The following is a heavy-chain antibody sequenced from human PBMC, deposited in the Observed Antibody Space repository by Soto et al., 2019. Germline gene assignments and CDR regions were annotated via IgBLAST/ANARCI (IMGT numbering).Heavy chain of an antibody. CDR2: ISSSSSYI. V-gene: IGHV3-21*01. CDR1: GFTFSSYS. CDR3: ARVSLGDWNHLFDY. D-gene: IGHD1-1*01. Sequence: GGSLRLSCAASGFTFSSYSMNWVRQAPGKGLEWVSSISSSSSYIYYADSVKGRFTISRDNAKNSLYLQMNSLRAEDTAVYYCARVSLGDWNHLFDYWGQGTLVTVSS. J-gene: IGHJ4*02.